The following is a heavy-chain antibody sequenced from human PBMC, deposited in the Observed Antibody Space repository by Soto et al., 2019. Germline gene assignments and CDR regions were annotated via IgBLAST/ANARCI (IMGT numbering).Heavy chain of an antibody. CDR3: AKGYGGYDAPFDY. CDR1: GFTFNNDA. Sequence: PGGSLRLSCAASGFTFNNDAMSWVRQAPGKGLEWVSGVSGSGGSTYYADSVKGRFTISRDNSKNTLYLQMNSLRAEDTAVYYCAKGYGGYDAPFDYWGQGTLVTVSS. V-gene: IGHV3-23*01. CDR2: VSGSGGST. J-gene: IGHJ4*02. D-gene: IGHD5-12*01.